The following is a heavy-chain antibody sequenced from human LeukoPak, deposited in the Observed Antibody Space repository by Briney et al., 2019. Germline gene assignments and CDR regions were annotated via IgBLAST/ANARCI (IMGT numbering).Heavy chain of an antibody. CDR3: AKDAGYYDMDV. CDR1: GFTFSSYG. V-gene: IGHV3-30*02. D-gene: IGHD3-10*01. CDR2: IPYDGSTK. Sequence: PGGSLRLSCAAPGFTFSSYGMYWVRQAPGRGLEWVAFIPYDGSTKYHADSVKGRFTISRDNFKNTLYLQMNSLRAEDTAVYYCAKDAGYYDMDVWGQGTTVTVSS. J-gene: IGHJ6*02.